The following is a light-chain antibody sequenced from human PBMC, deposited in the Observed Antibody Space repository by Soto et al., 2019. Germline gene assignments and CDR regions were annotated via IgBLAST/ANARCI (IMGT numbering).Light chain of an antibody. Sequence: QAVLTQPASVSGSPGQSMTISYTGTSSDVGGYNYVSWYQQHPGKAPKLMIYDVSNRPSGVSNRFSGSKSGNTASLTISGLQAEDEADYYCSSYTSSSTLVFGGGTKLTVL. V-gene: IGLV2-14*01. CDR1: SSDVGGYNY. J-gene: IGLJ2*01. CDR2: DVS. CDR3: SSYTSSSTLV.